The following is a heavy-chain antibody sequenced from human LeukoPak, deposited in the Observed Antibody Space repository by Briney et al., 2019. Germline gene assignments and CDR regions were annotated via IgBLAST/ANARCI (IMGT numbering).Heavy chain of an antibody. V-gene: IGHV3-30*02. D-gene: IGHD6-13*01. Sequence: GGSLRLSCAASGFTFRDFGMHGFRQAPGKGLEWVAFIRNDGSKDYYPDSVKGRFTISRDNSRTTLYLQMHSLRIEDTAVYYCVKGGSSSHNWFDPWGQGILVTVSS. CDR3: VKGGSSSHNWFDP. CDR1: GFTFRDFG. J-gene: IGHJ5*02. CDR2: IRNDGSKD.